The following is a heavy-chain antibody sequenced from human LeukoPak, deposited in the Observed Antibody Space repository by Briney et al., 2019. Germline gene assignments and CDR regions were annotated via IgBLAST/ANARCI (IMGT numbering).Heavy chain of an antibody. D-gene: IGHD2-21*02. V-gene: IGHV5-10-1*01. CDR1: GCIFTSYW. J-gene: IGHJ5*02. CDR3: ARTCAGDCPCDL. CDR2: IDPSDSYT. Sequence: GESLKISCQGSGCIFTSYWISWVRQLPGKGLEWMGRIDPSDSYTNYNQSFRGHVTISADKSISTAYLQWSSLKALDTAMYYCARTCAGDCPCDLWGQGTLVTVSS.